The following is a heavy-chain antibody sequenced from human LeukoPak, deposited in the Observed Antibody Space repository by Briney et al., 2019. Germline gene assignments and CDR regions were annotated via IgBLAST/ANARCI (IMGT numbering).Heavy chain of an antibody. CDR3: ARDQWGVATITGMDV. D-gene: IGHD3-10*01. CDR1: GFTFSSYG. V-gene: IGHV3-30*02. Sequence: GGSLRLSCAASGFTFSSYGMHWVRQAPGKGLEWVAFVRYDGSNKYYADSVKGRFTISRDNSKNTLYLQMNSLRAEDTAVYYCARDQWGVATITGMDVWGQGTTVTVSS. CDR2: VRYDGSNK. J-gene: IGHJ6*02.